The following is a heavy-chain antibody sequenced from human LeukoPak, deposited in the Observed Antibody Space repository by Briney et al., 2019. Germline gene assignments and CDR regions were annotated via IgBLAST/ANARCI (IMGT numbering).Heavy chain of an antibody. J-gene: IGHJ4*02. CDR3: ARGESKKGIAAAPFDY. D-gene: IGHD6-13*01. CDR2: ISSSSSYI. Sequence: GGSLRLSCAASGFTFSSYSMNWVRQAPGKGLEWVSSISSSSSYIYYADSVKGRFTISRDNAKNSLYLQMNSLRAEDTAVYYCARGESKKGIAAAPFDYWGQGTLVTVSS. CDR1: GFTFSSYS. V-gene: IGHV3-21*01.